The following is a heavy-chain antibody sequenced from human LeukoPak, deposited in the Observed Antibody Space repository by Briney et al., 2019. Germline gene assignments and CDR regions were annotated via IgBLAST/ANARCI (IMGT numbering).Heavy chain of an antibody. Sequence: GGSLRLSCAASGLTFSTYAMSRVRQAPGKGLEWVSSISSSSSYIYYADSVKGRFTISRDNAKNSLYLQMNSLRAEDTAVYYCARDRGWWFDPWGQGTLVTVSS. CDR1: GLTFSTYA. J-gene: IGHJ5*02. CDR2: ISSSSSYI. CDR3: ARDRGWWFDP. D-gene: IGHD2-15*01. V-gene: IGHV3-21*01.